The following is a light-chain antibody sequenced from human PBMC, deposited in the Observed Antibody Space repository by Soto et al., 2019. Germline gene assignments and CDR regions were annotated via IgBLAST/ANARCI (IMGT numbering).Light chain of an antibody. V-gene: IGKV3-20*01. CDR3: LQHDSFPYT. Sequence: EIVLTQSPGTLSLSPGERATLSCRASQSISSSLLAWYQQKLGQAPRLLIYGASSRASGIPDRFSGSGSGTEFTLTIGSLQPEDSATYYCLQHDSFPYTFGQGTRLEI. CDR2: GAS. CDR1: QSISSSL. J-gene: IGKJ2*01.